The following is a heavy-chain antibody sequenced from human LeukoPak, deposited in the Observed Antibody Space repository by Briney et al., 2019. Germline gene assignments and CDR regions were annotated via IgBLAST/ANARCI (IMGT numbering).Heavy chain of an antibody. CDR3: ARRPLYYDFWSAYWDY. D-gene: IGHD3-3*01. CDR1: GYSFTTYW. V-gene: IGHV5-51*01. CDR2: FYPGDSDT. Sequence: GESLKISCKGSGYSFTTYWIGWVRQMPGKGLEWMGIFYPGDSDTRYSPSFQGQVTISADKSISTAYLQWSSLKASDTAMYYCARRPLYYDFWSAYWDYWGQGTLVTVSS. J-gene: IGHJ4*02.